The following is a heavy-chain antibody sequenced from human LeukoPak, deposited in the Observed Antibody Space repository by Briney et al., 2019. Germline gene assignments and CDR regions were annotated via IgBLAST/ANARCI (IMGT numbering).Heavy chain of an antibody. CDR2: VSKDGNTK. V-gene: IGHV3-30*04. J-gene: IGHJ3*02. CDR1: GFTFSTYA. D-gene: IGHD3-10*01. CDR3: ARGIQPPKYYGSGSDTFDI. Sequence: GTSLRLSCVASGFTFSTYAIRWVRQAPGKGLEWVAVVSKDGNTKYYADSVKGRFTISRDNSKNTVYLQMNSLRTEDTSVYYCARGIQPPKYYGSGSDTFDIWGQGTMVTVSS.